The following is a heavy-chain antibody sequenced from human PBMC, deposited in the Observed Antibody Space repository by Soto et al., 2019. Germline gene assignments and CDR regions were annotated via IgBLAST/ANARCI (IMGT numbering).Heavy chain of an antibody. Sequence: GALRLSCAASGFTFSSYAMSWVRQAPGKGLEWVSAISGSGGSTYYADSVKGRFTISRDNSKNTLYLQMNSLRAEDTAVYYCAKNAYSSSVYYYYYMDVWGKGTTVTVSS. CDR3: AKNAYSSSVYYYYYMDV. CDR2: ISGSGGST. D-gene: IGHD6-6*01. J-gene: IGHJ6*03. V-gene: IGHV3-23*01. CDR1: GFTFSSYA.